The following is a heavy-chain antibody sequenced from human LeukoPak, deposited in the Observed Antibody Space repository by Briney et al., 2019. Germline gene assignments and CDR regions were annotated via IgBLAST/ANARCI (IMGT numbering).Heavy chain of an antibody. Sequence: GESLKISCKGSGYSFTGYWIGWVRQAPGQGLEWMGWINPNIGGTNYAQKFQGRVTMTRDTSISTAYMELTRLRSDDTAVYYCTRDDYYGSGTYFDAFDIWGQGTMVTVSS. CDR1: GYSFTGYW. V-gene: IGHV1-2*02. CDR3: TRDDYYGSGTYFDAFDI. CDR2: INPNIGGT. J-gene: IGHJ3*02. D-gene: IGHD3-10*01.